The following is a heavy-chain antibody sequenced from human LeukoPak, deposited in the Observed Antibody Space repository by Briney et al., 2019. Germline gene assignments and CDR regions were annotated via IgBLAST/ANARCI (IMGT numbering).Heavy chain of an antibody. CDR3: AKPQYDSSWYYFDY. D-gene: IGHD6-13*01. J-gene: IGHJ4*02. CDR2: ISGNGVST. CDR1: GFTVSGNY. V-gene: IGHV3-23*01. Sequence: GGSLRLSCAASGFTVSGNYMSWVRQAPGKGLEWVSTISGNGVSTYYANSVKDRFTISSDNSKNTLWLQMNSLRAEDTALYYCAKPQYDSSWYYFDYWGQGTLVTVSS.